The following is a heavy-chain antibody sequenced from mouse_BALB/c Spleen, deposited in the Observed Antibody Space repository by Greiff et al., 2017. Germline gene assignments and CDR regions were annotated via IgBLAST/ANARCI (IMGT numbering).Heavy chain of an antibody. J-gene: IGHJ2*01. Sequence: EVKLVESGGGLVQPGGSLKLSCAASGFTFSSYTMSWVRQTPEKRLEWVAYISNGGGSTYYPDTVKGRFTISRDNAKNTLYLQMSSLKSEDTAMYYCARHGTHYFDYWGQGTTLTVSS. CDR2: ISNGGGST. CDR1: GFTFSSYT. V-gene: IGHV5-12-2*01. CDR3: ARHGTHYFDY.